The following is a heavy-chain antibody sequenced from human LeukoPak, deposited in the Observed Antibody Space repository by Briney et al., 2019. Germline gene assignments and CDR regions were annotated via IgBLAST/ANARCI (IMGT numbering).Heavy chain of an antibody. CDR1: GYTFTSYD. D-gene: IGHD3-10*01. Sequence: GASVTVSCTSSGYTFTSYDINWVRQATGRGLEWMGWMNPTSGHTGYAQNFQGRVTMTRDTSISTAYMELNSLTSEDTAVYYCARSPVGVRKKHDFWGQGTLVIVSS. V-gene: IGHV1-8*01. CDR2: MNPTSGHT. J-gene: IGHJ4*02. CDR3: ARSPVGVRKKHDF.